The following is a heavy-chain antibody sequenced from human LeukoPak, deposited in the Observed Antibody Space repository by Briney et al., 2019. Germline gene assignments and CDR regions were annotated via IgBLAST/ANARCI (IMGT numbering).Heavy chain of an antibody. CDR3: ARAYSSSSWGWFDP. J-gene: IGHJ5*02. CDR2: IYTSGST. CDR1: GGSISNSY. Sequence: SETLSLTCTVSGGSISNSYWSWIRQPAGKTLEWLGRIYTSGSTNYNPSPKSRVTMSVDTSKNQFSLKLSSVAAADTAVYYCARAYSSSSWGWFDPWGQGTLVTVSS. D-gene: IGHD6-6*01. V-gene: IGHV4-4*07.